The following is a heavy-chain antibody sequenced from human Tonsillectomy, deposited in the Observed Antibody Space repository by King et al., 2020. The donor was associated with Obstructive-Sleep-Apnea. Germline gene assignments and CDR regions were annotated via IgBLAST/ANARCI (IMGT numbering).Heavy chain of an antibody. CDR1: GFTFTNYD. J-gene: IGHJ3*01. CDR2: VSYDGSKE. Sequence: VQLVESGGGVVQPGRSLRLSCAASGFTFTNYDMHWVRQAPGKGLDWVATVSYDGSKELYGDSVKGRFTISRDNSKNTLYLQLNSLRDEDTALYYCAGELFLYRLHSGVWGQGTMVTVSS. V-gene: IGHV3-30*03. CDR3: AGELFLYRLHSGV. D-gene: IGHD5-24*01.